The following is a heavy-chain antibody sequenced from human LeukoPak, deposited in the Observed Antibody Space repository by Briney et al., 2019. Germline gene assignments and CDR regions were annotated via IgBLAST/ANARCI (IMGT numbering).Heavy chain of an antibody. Sequence: SETLSLTCTLSGXSISSYYWNWIRQPAGKGLEWIGRIYTTGSPKYNPSLESRVTISVDPSKNQFFLRLTSVTAADTAVYYCARDRGEQWLPYFDYWGHGTLVTVSS. CDR3: ARDRGEQWLPYFDY. J-gene: IGHJ4*01. CDR2: IYTTGSP. CDR1: GXSISSYY. V-gene: IGHV4-4*07. D-gene: IGHD3-22*01.